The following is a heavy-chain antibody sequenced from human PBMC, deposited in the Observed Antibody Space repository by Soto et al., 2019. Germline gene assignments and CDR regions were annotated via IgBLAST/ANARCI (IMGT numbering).Heavy chain of an antibody. V-gene: IGHV1-3*01. CDR3: ARGIATGQLDP. J-gene: IGHJ5*02. Sequence: SVKVSCKASGYTFTRYTMNWVRQAPGQRLEWMGWINPDNGNTKSSQKFQDRVIITRDTSASTAYMDLSSLRSEDTAVYYCARGIATGQLDPWGQGTLVTVYS. CDR2: INPDNGNT. CDR1: GYTFTRYT. D-gene: IGHD2-15*01.